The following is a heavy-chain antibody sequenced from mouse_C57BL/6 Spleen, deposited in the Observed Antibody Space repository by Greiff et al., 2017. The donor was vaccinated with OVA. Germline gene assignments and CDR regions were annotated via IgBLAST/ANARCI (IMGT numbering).Heavy chain of an antibody. CDR2: IHPNSGST. J-gene: IGHJ3*01. V-gene: IGHV1-64*01. D-gene: IGHD1-1*01. CDR1: GYTFTSYW. CDR3: AREGIYYGSSYVSWFAY. Sequence: QVQLQQPGAELVKPGASVKLSCKASGYTFTSYWMHWVKQRPGQGLEWIGMIHPNSGSTNYNEKFKSKATLTVDKSSSTAYMQLSSLTSEDSAVYYCAREGIYYGSSYVSWFAYWGQGTLVTVSA.